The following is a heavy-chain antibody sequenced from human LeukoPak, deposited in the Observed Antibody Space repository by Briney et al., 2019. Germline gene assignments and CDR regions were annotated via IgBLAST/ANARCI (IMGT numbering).Heavy chain of an antibody. CDR1: GFTISDYY. CDR2: IGGSEGHT. CDR3: AREWSAFDF. J-gene: IGHJ3*01. Sequence: PGGSLRLSCAASGFTISDYYMHWIRQTPGKGLEWVSFIGGSEGHTYYAYSVKGRFAISRDNTENSLYLQMNSLRADDTAVYYCAREWSAFDFWGQGPIVAVSS. V-gene: IGHV3-11*01. D-gene: IGHD1-26*01.